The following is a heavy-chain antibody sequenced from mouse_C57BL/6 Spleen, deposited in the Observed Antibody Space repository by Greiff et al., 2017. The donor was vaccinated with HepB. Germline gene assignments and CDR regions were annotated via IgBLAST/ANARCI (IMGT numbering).Heavy chain of an antibody. CDR2: ISGGGGNT. Sequence: EVMLVESGGGLVKPGGSLKLSCAASGFTFSSYTMSWVRQTPEKRLEWVATISGGGGNTYYPDSVKGRFTISRDNAKNTLYLQMSSLRSEDTALYYCARHLSSYERTYDMDYWGQGTSVTVSS. D-gene: IGHD1-1*01. CDR1: GFTFSSYT. CDR3: ARHLSSYERTYDMDY. V-gene: IGHV5-9*01. J-gene: IGHJ4*01.